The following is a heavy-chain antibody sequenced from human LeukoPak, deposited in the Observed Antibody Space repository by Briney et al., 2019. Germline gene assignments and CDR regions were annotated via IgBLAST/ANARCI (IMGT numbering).Heavy chain of an antibody. CDR1: GDSFSSNSAV. D-gene: IGHD2-15*01. CDR2: TYYRSKWYS. CDR3: AAEDCSGGSCHPNFDY. Sequence: SQTLSLTCAISGDSFSSNSAVWDWIRQSPSRGLEWLGRTYYRSKWYSDYAVSVKSRITITPDTSKNQFSLHLKSVTPEDTAVYYCAAEDCSGGSCHPNFDYWGQGTLVTVSS. V-gene: IGHV6-1*01. J-gene: IGHJ4*02.